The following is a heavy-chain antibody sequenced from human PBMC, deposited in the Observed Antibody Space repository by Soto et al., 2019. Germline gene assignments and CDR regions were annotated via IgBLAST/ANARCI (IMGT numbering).Heavy chain of an antibody. CDR3: VKDRAFRTAAGTDH. D-gene: IGHD6-13*01. CDR1: GFTFRSYG. V-gene: IGHV3-23*01. Sequence: EVLLLESGGGLVQPGGSLRLSCVTSGFTFRSYGMNWVRQAPGGGLEWVANIIGSGDSTSYADSVKGRFTISRDNSQNTLFLQMDRLRVDDTATYYCVKDRAFRTAAGTDHWGQGALVTVSS. CDR2: IIGSGDST. J-gene: IGHJ4*02.